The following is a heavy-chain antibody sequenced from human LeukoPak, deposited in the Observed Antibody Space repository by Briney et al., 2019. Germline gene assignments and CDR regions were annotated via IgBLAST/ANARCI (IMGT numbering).Heavy chain of an antibody. CDR2: IYDTGST. CDR3: QSRFLEWLLDY. CDR1: GGSFXXXSFSGYY. D-gene: IGHD3-3*01. Sequence: SETLSLTCAVYGGSFXXXSFSGYYWGWXRQXXXXXXXXIGSIYDTGSTFYNPSLKSRVIISVDTSKNQFSLKLSSVTAADTAVYYCQSRFLEWLLDYWGQGTLVTVSS. V-gene: IGHV4-39*01. J-gene: IGHJ4*02.